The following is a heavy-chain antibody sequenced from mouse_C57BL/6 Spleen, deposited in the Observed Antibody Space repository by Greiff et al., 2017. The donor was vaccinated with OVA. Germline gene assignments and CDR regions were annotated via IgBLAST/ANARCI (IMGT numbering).Heavy chain of an antibody. CDR2: IDPSDSET. V-gene: IGHV1-52*01. Sequence: VQLQQPGAELVRPGSSVKLSCKASGYTFTSYWMHWVKQRPIQGLVWIGNIDPSDSETHYIQKFKDKATLTVDKSSSTAYMQLSSLTSEDSAVYYCAREDYDYDKGFAYWGQGTLVTVSA. D-gene: IGHD2-4*01. CDR3: AREDYDYDKGFAY. CDR1: GYTFTSYW. J-gene: IGHJ3*01.